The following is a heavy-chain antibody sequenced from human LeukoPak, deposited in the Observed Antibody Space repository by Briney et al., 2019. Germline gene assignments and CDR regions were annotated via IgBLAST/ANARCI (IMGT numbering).Heavy chain of an antibody. CDR1: GYTFTTYG. D-gene: IGHD3-10*01. CDR2: INAYNSNT. CDR3: ARDGSGTWNDY. J-gene: IGHJ4*02. V-gene: IGHV1-18*01. Sequence: ASVKVSFKASGYTFTTYGISWVRQAPGQGREWMGWINAYNSNTNYAQKLQGRVTMTTDTSTSTAYMELRSLRSDDSAVYYCARDGSGTWNDYWGQGTLVTVSS.